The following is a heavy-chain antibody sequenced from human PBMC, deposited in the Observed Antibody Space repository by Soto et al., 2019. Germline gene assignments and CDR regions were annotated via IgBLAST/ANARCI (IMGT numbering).Heavy chain of an antibody. CDR1: GGTCSNYA. V-gene: IGHV1-69*01. CDR2: IIPSSRTP. D-gene: IGHD6-19*01. Sequence: QVQLVPSGAEVKKPGSSVKVAGKASGGTCSNYAISWVRQAPGQGLEWMGGIIPSSRTPNYAQNFQGIVTITADESTSTAYMELSSLRSEDTAVYCCANRVYGSGWYLNYLGQGTLVTVSS. CDR3: ANRVYGSGWYLNY. J-gene: IGHJ4*02.